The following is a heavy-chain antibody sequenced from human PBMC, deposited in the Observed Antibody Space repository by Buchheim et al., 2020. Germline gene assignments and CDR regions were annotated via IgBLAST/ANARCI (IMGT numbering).Heavy chain of an antibody. Sequence: VQLVESGGGLVKPGGSLRLSCAASGFTFSSYDMTWVRQAPGKGLEWVSGISGSGDNTHYTDSVKGRFTISRDNSKNTVYLQMNTLRAEDTAVYYCAKGSSRITIFGVVNGGMDVWGQGTT. CDR1: GFTFSSYD. CDR3: AKGSSRITIFGVVNGGMDV. J-gene: IGHJ6*02. V-gene: IGHV3-23*04. CDR2: ISGSGDNT. D-gene: IGHD3-3*01.